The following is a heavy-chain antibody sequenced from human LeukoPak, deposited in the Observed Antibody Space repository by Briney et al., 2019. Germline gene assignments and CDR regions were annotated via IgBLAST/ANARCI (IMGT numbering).Heavy chain of an antibody. CDR2: ITSSGGAI. V-gene: IGHV3-48*03. D-gene: IGHD3-3*01. CDR3: ARPPSITNPYYGMDV. J-gene: IGHJ6*02. CDR1: GFTFSSYG. Sequence: GGTLRLSCAASGFTFSSYGMNGVRQAPGKGLEWVSYITSSGGAIYYADSVKGRFTISRDNAKNSLYLQMNSLRAEDTAVYYCARPPSITNPYYGMDVWGQGTTVTVSS.